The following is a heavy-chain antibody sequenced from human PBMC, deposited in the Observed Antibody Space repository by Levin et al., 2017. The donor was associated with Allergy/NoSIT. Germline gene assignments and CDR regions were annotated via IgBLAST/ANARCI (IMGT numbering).Heavy chain of an antibody. CDR1: GFTFSNYA. Sequence: AGGSLRLSCAASGFTFSNYAMSWVRQAPGKGLDWVSVISDSDDSTYYADSVKGRFTISRDISKNTLYLQMNSLRVEDTAVYYCAKDIRTGSTVNVLDYGMDVWGQGTTVTVSS. CDR3: AKDIRTGSTVNVLDYGMDV. J-gene: IGHJ6*02. V-gene: IGHV3-23*01. D-gene: IGHD4-11*01. CDR2: ISDSDDST.